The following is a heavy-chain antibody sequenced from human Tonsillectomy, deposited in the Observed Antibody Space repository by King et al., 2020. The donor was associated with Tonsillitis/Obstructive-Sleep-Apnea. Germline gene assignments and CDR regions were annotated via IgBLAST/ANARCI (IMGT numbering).Heavy chain of an antibody. Sequence: VQLVESGAEVKKPGASVKVSCKASGYTFTGYYMHWVRQAPGQGLEWMGWINPNSGDTNYAQKFQGRVTMTRDTSIRTAYMELSRLRSDDTAVYYCARPGADGRGGSGSHYWFDPWGQGTLVTVSS. D-gene: IGHD2-15*01. CDR1: GYTFTGYY. V-gene: IGHV1-2*02. CDR2: INPNSGDT. J-gene: IGHJ5*02. CDR3: ARPGADGRGGSGSHYWFDP.